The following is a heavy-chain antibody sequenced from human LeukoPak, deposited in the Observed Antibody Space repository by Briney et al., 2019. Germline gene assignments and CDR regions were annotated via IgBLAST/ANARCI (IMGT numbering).Heavy chain of an antibody. V-gene: IGHV4-39*01. CDR1: GVSISSSSNY. CDR3: ARLATVFDY. J-gene: IGHJ4*02. Sequence: SETLSLTCTVSGVSISSSSNYWGWIRQPPGKGLEWIGSVYYSGSTYYNPSLKSRVTISVDTSKNQFSLKLTSVTAADTAVYYCARLATVFDYWGQGTLVTVSS. D-gene: IGHD1-26*01. CDR2: VYYSGST.